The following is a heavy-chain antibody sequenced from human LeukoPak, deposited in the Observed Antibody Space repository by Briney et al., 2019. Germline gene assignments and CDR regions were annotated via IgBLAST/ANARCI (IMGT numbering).Heavy chain of an antibody. CDR2: ISSSSSSI. CDR3: ARGGPGYSFDF. Sequence: GGSLRLSCAASGFTFSSYAMNWVRQAPGKGLEWVSCISSSSSSINYTDSVKGRFTISRDNARNSLYVQMNSLRAEDTAVNYCARGGPGYSFDFWGQGTLVTVSS. D-gene: IGHD5-18*01. J-gene: IGHJ4*02. V-gene: IGHV3-48*03. CDR1: GFTFSSYA.